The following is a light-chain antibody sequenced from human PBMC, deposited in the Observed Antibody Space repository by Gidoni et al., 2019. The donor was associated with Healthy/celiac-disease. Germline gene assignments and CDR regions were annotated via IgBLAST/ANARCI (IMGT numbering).Light chain of an antibody. CDR2: PDS. V-gene: IGLV3-1*01. J-gene: IGLJ2*01. CDR3: QAWDSSTDVV. Sequence: SSELTQPPSVSVSPGQTASITCSGDKLGDKYACWYQQKPGQSPVLVIYPDSKRPSGIPERFSGSNSGNTATLTISGTQAMDEADYYCQAWDSSTDVVFGGGTKLTVL. CDR1: KLGDKY.